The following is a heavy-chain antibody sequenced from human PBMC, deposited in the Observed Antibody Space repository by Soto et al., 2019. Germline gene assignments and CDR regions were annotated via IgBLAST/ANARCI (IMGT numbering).Heavy chain of an antibody. D-gene: IGHD2-21*01. Sequence: PSETLSLTCTVSGGSVSSYYCNWMRQPPGKGLEWIGYIYKSGSTNYNPSLQSRVTISADTPRNQFSLRLSSVTAADTAVYYCVTGWGWLPQSWGQGTLVTVSS. J-gene: IGHJ5*02. CDR3: VTGWGWLPQS. V-gene: IGHV4-59*02. CDR1: GGSVSSYY. CDR2: IYKSGST.